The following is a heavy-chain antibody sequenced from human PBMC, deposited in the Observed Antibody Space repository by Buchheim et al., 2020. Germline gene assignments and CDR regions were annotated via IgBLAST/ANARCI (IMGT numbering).Heavy chain of an antibody. CDR2: IYPGDSST. Sequence: EVQLVQSGAEVKKPGESLKISCKPSGYSFTNYWIAWVRQMPGKGLEWMAMIYPGDSSTKYSPSFQGQVTMSADKSISTAYLQWSSLKASDTAMYFCARARGYCSSSSCYDFDCWGQGT. J-gene: IGHJ4*02. CDR3: ARARGYCSSSSCYDFDC. V-gene: IGHV5-51*01. D-gene: IGHD2-2*01. CDR1: GYSFTNYW.